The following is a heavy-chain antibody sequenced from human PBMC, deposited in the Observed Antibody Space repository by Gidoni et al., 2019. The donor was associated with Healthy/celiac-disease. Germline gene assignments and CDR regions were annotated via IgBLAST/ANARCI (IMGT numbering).Heavy chain of an antibody. CDR3: ARVVRDKWFGESLGAFDI. J-gene: IGHJ3*02. V-gene: IGHV3-53*02. CDR2: IYSGGST. Sequence: EVQLVETGGGLIQPGGSLRLSCAASGFTVSSNYMSWVRQAPGKGLEWVSVIYSGGSTYYADSVKGRFTISRDNSKNTLYLQMNSLRAEDTAVYYCARVVRDKWFGESLGAFDIWGQGTMVTVSS. D-gene: IGHD3-10*01. CDR1: GFTVSSNY.